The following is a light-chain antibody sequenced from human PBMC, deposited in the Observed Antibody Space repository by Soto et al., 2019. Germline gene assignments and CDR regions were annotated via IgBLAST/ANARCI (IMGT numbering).Light chain of an antibody. CDR3: HSYDSSLRGSYV. J-gene: IGLJ1*01. V-gene: IGLV1-40*01. CDR2: GNS. Sequence: QSVLTQPPSVSGAPGQRVTISCTGSSSNIGAGYDVHWYQQLPGTAPKLLIYGNSNRPSGVRDRFSGSKSDTSASLAITGLQAEDEADYYCHSYDSSLRGSYVFGTGTKLTVL. CDR1: SSNIGAGYD.